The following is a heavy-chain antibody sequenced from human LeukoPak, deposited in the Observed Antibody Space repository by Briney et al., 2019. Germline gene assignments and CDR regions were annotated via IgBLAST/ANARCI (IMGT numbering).Heavy chain of an antibody. CDR1: GFIFCSYE. CDR3: AGGPQYGGSFSY. V-gene: IGHV3-48*03. Sequence: GVTLRLSCATYGFIFCSYEMAWLRQAPGMGLECVSYISNSGSTIKYGDAVKGRFTISRDNSKNSVYLQMNSLRAEDKALYFCAGGPQYGGSFSYWGQGTLVTVSS. D-gene: IGHD1-26*01. J-gene: IGHJ4*02. CDR2: ISNSGSTI.